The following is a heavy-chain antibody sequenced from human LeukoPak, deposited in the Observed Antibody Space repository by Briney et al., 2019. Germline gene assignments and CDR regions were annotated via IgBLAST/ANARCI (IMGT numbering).Heavy chain of an antibody. CDR1: GGSISSGGYY. Sequence: TLSLTCTVSGGSISSGGYYWSWIRQHPGKGLEWIGYIYYSGSTYYNPSLKSRVTISVDTSKNQFSLKLGSVTAADTAVYYCARARLTVLGTETASDAFDIWGQGTMVTVSS. V-gene: IGHV4-31*03. D-gene: IGHD1-14*01. J-gene: IGHJ3*02. CDR2: IYYSGST. CDR3: ARARLTVLGTETASDAFDI.